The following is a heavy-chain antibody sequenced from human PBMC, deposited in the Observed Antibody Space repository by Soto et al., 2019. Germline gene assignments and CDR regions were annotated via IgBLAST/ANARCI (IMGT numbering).Heavy chain of an antibody. CDR3: ARVTNYDFWSGYDY. D-gene: IGHD3-3*01. V-gene: IGHV3-30-3*01. CDR2: ISYDGSNK. J-gene: IGHJ4*02. CDR1: GFTFSSYA. Sequence: QVQLVESGGGVVKPGRSLRLSCAASGFTFSSYAMHWVRQAPGKGLEWVAVISYDGSNKYYADSVKGRFTISRDNSKNTLYLQMNSLRAEDTAVYYCARVTNYDFWSGYDYWGQGTLVTVSS.